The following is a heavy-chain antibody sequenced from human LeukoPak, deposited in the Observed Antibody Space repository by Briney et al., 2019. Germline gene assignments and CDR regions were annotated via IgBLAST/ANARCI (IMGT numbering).Heavy chain of an antibody. V-gene: IGHV3-48*01. D-gene: IGHD3-22*01. CDR3: ALGGAYYDSGGYYQGFDY. J-gene: IGHJ4*02. CDR2: ISGSSSTI. Sequence: PGGSLRLSCAASGFTFSSYSMNWVRQAPGKGLEWGSYISGSSSTIYYADSVKGRFSISRDNFKDTLYLQVNSLRAEDTAVYYCALGGAYYDSGGYYQGFDYWGQGALVTVSS. CDR1: GFTFSSYS.